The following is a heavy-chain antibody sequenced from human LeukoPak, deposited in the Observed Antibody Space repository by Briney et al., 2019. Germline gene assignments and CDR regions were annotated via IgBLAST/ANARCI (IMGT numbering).Heavy chain of an antibody. J-gene: IGHJ6*03. CDR2: ISSSGSTI. CDR3: ARATMDYYYYMDV. D-gene: IGHD5-12*01. CDR1: GFTVSSNY. V-gene: IGHV3-48*03. Sequence: GGSLRLSCAASGFTVSSNYMNWVRQAPGKGLEWVSYISSSGSTIYYADSVKGRFTISRDNAKNSLYLQMNSLRAEDTAVYYCARATMDYYYYMDVWGKGTTVTVSS.